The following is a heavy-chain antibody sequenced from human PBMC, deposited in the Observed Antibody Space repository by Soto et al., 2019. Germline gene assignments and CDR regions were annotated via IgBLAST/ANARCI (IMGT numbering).Heavy chain of an antibody. CDR1: GFTLSNFW. J-gene: IGHJ4*02. CDR3: ASYRTLGC. CDR2: IKEDGSEK. Sequence: EVQLVEAGGGLVQPVWSLRLSCAASGFTLSNFWMSWVRQAPGKGLEWVASIKEDGSEKTYVDSVKGRFTISRDNAQNSLYLQMNRRRVDDAAVYYCASYRTLGCWGQGTQVIVSS. D-gene: IGHD1-26*01. V-gene: IGHV3-7*03.